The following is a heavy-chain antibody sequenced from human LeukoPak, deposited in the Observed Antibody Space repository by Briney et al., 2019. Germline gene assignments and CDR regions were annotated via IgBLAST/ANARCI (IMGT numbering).Heavy chain of an antibody. Sequence: GESLKISCKASGYTFTHQWIGWVRQKSGSGLEWMGIIYPRDSDTRYSPSFQGHVSISADTSIITAYLEWSRLEASDTAIYYCARHSDVIGAIWGQGTLVTVSS. J-gene: IGHJ4*02. CDR2: IYPRDSDT. CDR1: GYTFTHQW. V-gene: IGHV5-51*01. CDR3: ARHSDVIGAI. D-gene: IGHD3-10*01.